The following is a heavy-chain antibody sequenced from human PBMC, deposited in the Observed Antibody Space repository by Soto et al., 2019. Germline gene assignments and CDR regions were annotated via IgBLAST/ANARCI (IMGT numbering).Heavy chain of an antibody. V-gene: IGHV4-59*01. D-gene: IGHD3-3*01. J-gene: IGHJ6*03. Sequence: SETLSLTCTVSGGSISSYYWSWIRQPPGKGLEWIGYIYYSGSTNYNPALKSRVTISLDTSKNQFSLKLSSVTAADTAVYYCARAKSYDVWSAYPRPYFGYYYMDVWGKGTTVTISS. CDR3: ARAKSYDVWSAYPRPYFGYYYMDV. CDR1: GGSISSYY. CDR2: IYYSGST.